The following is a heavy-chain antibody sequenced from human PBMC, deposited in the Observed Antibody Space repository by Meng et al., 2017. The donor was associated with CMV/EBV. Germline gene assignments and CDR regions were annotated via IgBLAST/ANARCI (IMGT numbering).Heavy chain of an antibody. J-gene: IGHJ6*02. CDR1: GGSISSYY. Sequence: SETLSLTCTASGGSISSYYWSWIRQPPGKGLEWIGYIYYSGSTNYNPSLKSRVTISVDTSKNQFSLKLSSVTAADTAVYYCARVLRSGYYYYGMDVWGQGTTVTVSS. D-gene: IGHD3-3*01. V-gene: IGHV4-59*01. CDR2: IYYSGST. CDR3: ARVLRSGYYYYGMDV.